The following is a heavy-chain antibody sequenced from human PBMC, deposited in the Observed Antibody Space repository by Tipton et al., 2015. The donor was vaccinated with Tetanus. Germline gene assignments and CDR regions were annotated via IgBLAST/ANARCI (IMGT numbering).Heavy chain of an antibody. J-gene: IGHJ6*02. V-gene: IGHV4-4*07. CDR3: ARSSGSSTSSGFRSYNGMDV. Sequence: TLSLTCSVSGASISSYYRSWIRQPAGKGLEYIGRIYTSGRTDYNPSLKSRVTMSVDTSKNQFSLKLSSLTAADTAVYHCARSSGSSTSSGFRSYNGMDVWGQGTTVTVSS. D-gene: IGHD2-2*01. CDR1: GASISSYY. CDR2: IYTSGRT.